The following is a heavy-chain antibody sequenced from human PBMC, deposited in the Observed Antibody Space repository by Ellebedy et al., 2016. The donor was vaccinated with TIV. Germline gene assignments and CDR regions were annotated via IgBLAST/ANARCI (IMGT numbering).Heavy chain of an antibody. CDR1: GFTFDSYP. D-gene: IGHD5-18*01. V-gene: IGHV3-23*01. CDR2: INGRGDST. Sequence: GESLKISCAASGFTFDSYPMTWVRQAPGKGLQWVSSINGRGDSTYYTDSVKGRFTISRDNSKNTLYLQMNSLRAEDTAIYYCAKALSWIQPDLGAYEIWGQGTMVTVSS. J-gene: IGHJ3*02. CDR3: AKALSWIQPDLGAYEI.